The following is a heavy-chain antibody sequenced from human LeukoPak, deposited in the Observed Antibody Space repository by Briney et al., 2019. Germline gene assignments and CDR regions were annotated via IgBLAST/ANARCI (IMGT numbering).Heavy chain of an antibody. CDR3: ARDIPRIPIAVAGNRGYYYYGMDV. D-gene: IGHD6-19*01. Sequence: GGSLRLSCAASGFTVSSNYMSWVRQAPGKGLEWVSVIYSGGSTYYADSVKGRFTISRDNSKNTLYLQMNSLRAEDTAVYYCARDIPRIPIAVAGNRGYYYYGMDVWGQGTTVTVSS. J-gene: IGHJ6*02. CDR1: GFTVSSNY. CDR2: IYSGGST. V-gene: IGHV3-53*05.